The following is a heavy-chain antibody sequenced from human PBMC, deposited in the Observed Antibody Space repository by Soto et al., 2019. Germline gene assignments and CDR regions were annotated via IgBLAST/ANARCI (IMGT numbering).Heavy chain of an antibody. CDR2: ISYDGSNK. Sequence: GGSLRLSCAAPGFTFSSYAMHWVRQAPGKGLEWVAVISYDGSNKYYADSVKGRFTIPRDNSKNTLYLQMNSLRAEDTAVYYCARDAWAKYYDSSGYFGYWGQGTLVTVSS. CDR3: ARDAWAKYYDSSGYFGY. V-gene: IGHV3-30-3*01. D-gene: IGHD3-22*01. CDR1: GFTFSSYA. J-gene: IGHJ4*02.